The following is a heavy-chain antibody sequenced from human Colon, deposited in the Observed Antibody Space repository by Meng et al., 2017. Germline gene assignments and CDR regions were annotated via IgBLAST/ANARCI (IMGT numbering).Heavy chain of an antibody. CDR1: GVTFSSYW. CDR2: IVPDGSGA. J-gene: IGHJ5*02. V-gene: IGHV3-74*01. CDR3: TGGGEANPPLP. Sequence: VESGGGCVQPGGSRRLSCSVSGVTFSSYWMHWVREDQGGGLVWVSRIVPDGSGATYADSVKGRFTISRDNAKSTLYLQMKSLTDDDTAIYFCTGGGEANPPLPWGQGSLVTVSS. D-gene: IGHD3-16*01.